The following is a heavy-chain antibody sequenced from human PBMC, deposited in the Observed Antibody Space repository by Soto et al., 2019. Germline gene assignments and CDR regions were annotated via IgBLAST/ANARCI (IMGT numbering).Heavy chain of an antibody. D-gene: IGHD6-13*01. CDR1: GYTFTSYA. CDR2: INAGNGNT. J-gene: IGHJ4*02. Sequence: QVQLVQSGAEVKKPGASVKVSCKASGYTFTSYAMHWVRQAPGQRLEWMGWINAGNGNTKYSQKFQGRVTITRDTSAGTAYMELNSLRSEDTAVYYCARASSSSWTYVDYWGQGTLVTVSS. CDR3: ARASSSSWTYVDY. V-gene: IGHV1-3*01.